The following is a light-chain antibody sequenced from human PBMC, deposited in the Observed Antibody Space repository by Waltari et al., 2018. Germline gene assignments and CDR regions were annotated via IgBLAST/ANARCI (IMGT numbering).Light chain of an antibody. J-gene: IGKJ4*01. CDR3: QQYYTTPLT. CDR1: QSVLYSSTKKKY. Sequence: DIMMTQSPESLAVSLGERATINCKSSQSVLYSSTKKKYLAWYQQNPGQPPILLICCASTRESGVPDRFSGSGSGTDFTLTISSLQAEDVAVYYCQQYYTTPLTFGGVTKVEIK. CDR2: CAS. V-gene: IGKV4-1*01.